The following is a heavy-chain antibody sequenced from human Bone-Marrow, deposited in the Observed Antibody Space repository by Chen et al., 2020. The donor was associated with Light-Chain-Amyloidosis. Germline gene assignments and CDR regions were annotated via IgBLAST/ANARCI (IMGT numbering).Heavy chain of an antibody. D-gene: IGHD5-12*01. CDR3: ARRRDGYNFDY. Sequence: VQLEQSGPEVKKPGESLKISCKGSGYTFPNYWIGWVGQMPGKGLEWMGVIYPDDSDARYSPSFEGQVTISADKSITTAYLQWRSLKASDTAMYYCARRRDGYNFDYWGQGTLVTVSS. V-gene: IGHV5-51*01. CDR2: IYPDDSDA. CDR1: GYTFPNYW. J-gene: IGHJ4*02.